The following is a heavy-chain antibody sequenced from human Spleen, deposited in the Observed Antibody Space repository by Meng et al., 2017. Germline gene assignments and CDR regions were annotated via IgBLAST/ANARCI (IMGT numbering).Heavy chain of an antibody. CDR3: AGVLSVVAKNSSFDY. V-gene: IGHV1-3*01. D-gene: IGHD2-15*01. Sequence: ASVKVSCKASGYIFTFYTMHWVRQAPGQSLEWMGSINAGNGHTKYSQSFQGRVTITKDTSASTVYMELSSLRSEGTADYYCAGVLSVVAKNSSFDYWGQGTLVTVSS. CDR1: GYIFTFYT. J-gene: IGHJ4*02. CDR2: INAGNGHT.